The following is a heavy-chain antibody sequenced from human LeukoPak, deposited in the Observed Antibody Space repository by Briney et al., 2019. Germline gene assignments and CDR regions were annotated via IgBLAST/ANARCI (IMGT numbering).Heavy chain of an antibody. CDR2: INTYTGNT. D-gene: IGHD2-15*01. CDR3: ARDVVASKSGYYFYFYLDV. Sequence: ASVKVSCKASGYTFTNYGISWVRQAPGQGLEWMGWINTYTGNTTYAQKFQGRVTMTTDTSTRTAYMELRSLGSDDTAVYYCARDVVASKSGYYFYFYLDVWGKGTTVAVSS. CDR1: GYTFTNYG. J-gene: IGHJ6*03. V-gene: IGHV1-18*01.